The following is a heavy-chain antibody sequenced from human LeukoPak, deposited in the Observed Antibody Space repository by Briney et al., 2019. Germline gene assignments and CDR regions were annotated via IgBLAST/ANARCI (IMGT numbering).Heavy chain of an antibody. V-gene: IGHV4-59*01. J-gene: IGHJ4*02. D-gene: IGHD6-13*01. CDR3: ARASGSSWYWAFFDY. CDR2: IYYSGST. CDR1: GGSISSYY. Sequence: PSETLSLTCTVSGGSISSYYWSWIRQPPGKGLEWIGYIYYSGSTNYNPSLKSRVTISVDTSKNQFPLKLSSVTAADTAVYYCARASGSSWYWAFFDYWGQGTLVTVSS.